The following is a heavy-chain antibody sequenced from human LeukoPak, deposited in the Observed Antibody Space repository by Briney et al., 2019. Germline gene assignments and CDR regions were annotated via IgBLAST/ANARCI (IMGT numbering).Heavy chain of an antibody. J-gene: IGHJ2*01. D-gene: IGHD3-10*01. CDR3: ARNPLWFGEFGYFDL. Sequence: SQTLSLTCTVSGGSISSGSYYWSWIRQPAGKGLEWIGYIYYSGSTNYNPSLKSRVTISVDTSKNQFSLKLSSVTAADTAVYYCARNPLWFGEFGYFDLWGRGTLVTVSS. CDR2: IYYSGST. CDR1: GGSISSGSYY. V-gene: IGHV4-61*10.